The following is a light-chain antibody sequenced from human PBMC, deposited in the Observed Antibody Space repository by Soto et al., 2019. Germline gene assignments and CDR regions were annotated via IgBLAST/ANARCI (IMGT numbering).Light chain of an antibody. CDR2: DVS. V-gene: IGLV2-11*01. CDR3: CSYAGSYTYA. Sequence: QSALTQPRSVSGSPGQSVTISCTGTSSDVGGYNYVSWYQQHPGKAPKLMIYDVSKRPSGVPDRFSGSKSGNTASLTISGLQAEYEADYHCCSYAGSYTYAFGPGTKVTVL. J-gene: IGLJ1*01. CDR1: SSDVGGYNY.